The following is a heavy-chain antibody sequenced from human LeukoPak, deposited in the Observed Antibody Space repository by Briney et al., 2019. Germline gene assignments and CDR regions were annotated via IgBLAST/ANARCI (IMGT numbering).Heavy chain of an antibody. V-gene: IGHV3-23*01. CDR1: GFTFSSYA. CDR3: AKDTSLTIFGLSLDS. D-gene: IGHD3/OR15-3a*01. Sequence: PGGSLRLSCAASGFTFSSYAMSWVRQAPGKGLEWVSAISGSGGSTYYADSVKGRFTISRDNSRNTLYLQMNSLRAEDTAVYYCAKDTSLTIFGLSLDSWGQGALVTASS. CDR2: ISGSGGST. J-gene: IGHJ4*02.